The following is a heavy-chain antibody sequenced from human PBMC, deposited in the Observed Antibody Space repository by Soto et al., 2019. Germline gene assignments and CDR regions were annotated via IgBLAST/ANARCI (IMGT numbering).Heavy chain of an antibody. CDR3: AGDRRRSGNYSMGI. Sequence: SETLSLTCTASGVSIRSYYWPWIRQAPGRGFEWIGYIYFSGSTNYNPSLKSRVTISLDTSKNQFSLKMRSVTTAATPVYYCAGDRRRSGNYSMGIWGQGTAVTVSS. D-gene: IGHD3-10*01. CDR2: IYFSGST. J-gene: IGHJ6*02. CDR1: GVSIRSYY. V-gene: IGHV4-59*12.